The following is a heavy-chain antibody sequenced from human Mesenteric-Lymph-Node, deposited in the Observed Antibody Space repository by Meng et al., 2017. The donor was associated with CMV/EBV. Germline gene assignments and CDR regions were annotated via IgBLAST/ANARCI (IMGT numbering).Heavy chain of an antibody. J-gene: IGHJ6*02. CDR2: IYSGGST. CDR3: ARESEYCSSTSGYRSYGMDV. Sequence: GESLKISCAASGFTVSSNYMSWVRQAPGKGLEWVSVIYSGGSTYHADSVKGRFTISRDNSKNTLYLQMNSLRAEDTAVYYCARESEYCSSTSGYRSYGMDVWGQGTTVTVSS. V-gene: IGHV3-53*01. D-gene: IGHD2-2*02. CDR1: GFTVSSNY.